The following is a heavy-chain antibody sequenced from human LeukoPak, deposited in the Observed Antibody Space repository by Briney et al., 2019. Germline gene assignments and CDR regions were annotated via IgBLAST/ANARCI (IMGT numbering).Heavy chain of an antibody. V-gene: IGHV4-38-2*02. D-gene: IGHD3-3*01. CDR1: GYSISSGYY. CDR2: IYHSGST. Sequence: SETLSLTCTVSGYSISSGYYWGWIRQPPGKGLEWIGSIYHSGSTYYNPSLKSRVTISVDTSKNQFSLKLSSVTAADTAVYYCARQLGITIFGAAYYMDVWGKGTTVTVSS. J-gene: IGHJ6*03. CDR3: ARQLGITIFGAAYYMDV.